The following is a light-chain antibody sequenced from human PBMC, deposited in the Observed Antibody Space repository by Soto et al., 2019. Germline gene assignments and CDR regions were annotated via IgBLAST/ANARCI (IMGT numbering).Light chain of an antibody. V-gene: IGKV3-20*01. CDR1: QSVNSNS. Sequence: EIVLTQSPGTLSLSPGERATLSCGASQSVNSNSLAWYQQKPGQAPRLLFYAASNRASGVPDRFSASGSGTDFTLTISRLEPEDFAVYHCKQYGSSPLTFGGGTKVEIK. CDR2: AAS. CDR3: KQYGSSPLT. J-gene: IGKJ4*01.